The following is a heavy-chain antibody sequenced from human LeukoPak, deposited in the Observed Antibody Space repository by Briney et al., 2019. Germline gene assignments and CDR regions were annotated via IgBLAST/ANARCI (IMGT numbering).Heavy chain of an antibody. J-gene: IGHJ4*02. V-gene: IGHV3-23*01. Sequence: GGSLRLSCAASGFTFSRSAMTWVRQAPGKGLEWVSSIGPSNGTTYYAESVKGRFTISRDNSENTLYLQLNSLRADDTAIYYCVKRSTSGWFYFDYWGQGTLVTVSS. D-gene: IGHD6-19*01. CDR1: GFTFSRSA. CDR2: IGPSNGTT. CDR3: VKRSTSGWFYFDY.